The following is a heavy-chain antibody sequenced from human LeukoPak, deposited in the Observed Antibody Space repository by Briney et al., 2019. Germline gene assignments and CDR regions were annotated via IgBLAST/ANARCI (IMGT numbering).Heavy chain of an antibody. CDR1: GFTFSSYA. D-gene: IGHD3-3*01. CDR3: AKVGTYYDLWSGYSIPHFDY. Sequence: GGSLRLSCAASGFTFSSYAMSWVRQAPGKGLEWVSAISGSGGSTYYADSVKGRFTISRDNSKNTLYLQMNSLRAEDTAVYYCAKVGTYYDLWSGYSIPHFDYWGQGTLVTVSS. V-gene: IGHV3-23*01. J-gene: IGHJ4*02. CDR2: ISGSGGST.